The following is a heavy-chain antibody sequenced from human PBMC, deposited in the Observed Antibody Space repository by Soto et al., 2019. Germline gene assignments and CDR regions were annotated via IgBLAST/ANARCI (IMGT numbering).Heavy chain of an antibody. D-gene: IGHD3-16*01. V-gene: IGHV3-30*18. CDR2: ISYDGSDK. CDR1: GFSFSSDG. Sequence: GSLRLSCAASGFSFSSDGMHWVRQAPGKGLEWVAVISYDGSDKYYGDSVKGRFTISRDDSKNTLYLQMNSLRVEDTAIYYCAKTAGYDYVWGSSGLDPWGQGTLVTVSS. CDR3: AKTAGYDYVWGSSGLDP. J-gene: IGHJ5*02.